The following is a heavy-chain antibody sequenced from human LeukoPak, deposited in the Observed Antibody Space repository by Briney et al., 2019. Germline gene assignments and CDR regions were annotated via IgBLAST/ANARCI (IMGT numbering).Heavy chain of an antibody. CDR3: TTDPDSSGYYKSFDY. Sequence: GGSLSLARAASGFTLSNAWMSGVRQAPGKGLFLVGRIKSKTDGGTTDYAAPVKGRFTISRDDSKNTLYLQMNSLKTEDTAVYYCTTDPDSSGYYKSFDYWGQGTLVTVSS. D-gene: IGHD3-22*01. V-gene: IGHV3-15*01. CDR2: IKSKTDGGTT. CDR1: GFTLSNAW. J-gene: IGHJ4*02.